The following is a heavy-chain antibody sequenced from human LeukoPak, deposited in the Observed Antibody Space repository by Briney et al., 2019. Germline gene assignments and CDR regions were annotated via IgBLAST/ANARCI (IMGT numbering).Heavy chain of an antibody. D-gene: IGHD2-21*02. J-gene: IGHJ6*02. CDR2: IDAGSGNT. Sequence: ASVKVSCKASGYTFTSYAVHWVRQAPGQRPEWMGWIDAGSGNTGCSQEFQGRVTITRDTSASTAYMELSSLTSEDTAVYYCARRGVTTQYSFYAMAVWGQGTTVTVSS. CDR1: GYTFTSYA. CDR3: ARRGVTTQYSFYAMAV. V-gene: IGHV1-3*01.